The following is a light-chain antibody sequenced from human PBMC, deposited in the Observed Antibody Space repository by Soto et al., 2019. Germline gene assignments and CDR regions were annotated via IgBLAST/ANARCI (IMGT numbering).Light chain of an antibody. CDR1: QSVSSSY. J-gene: IGKJ3*01. Sequence: EIVLTQSPGTLSLSPGERATLSCRASQSVSSSYLAWFQQKPGQAPRLLIYGASSRATGIPDRFRGSGSGTDFTLTISRLEPEDFAVYYCQQYGSLPFTFGPGTKVDI. CDR2: GAS. CDR3: QQYGSLPFT. V-gene: IGKV3-20*01.